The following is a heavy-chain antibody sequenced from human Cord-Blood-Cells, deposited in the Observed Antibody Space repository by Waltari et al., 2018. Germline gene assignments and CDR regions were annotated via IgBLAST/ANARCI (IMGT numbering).Heavy chain of an antibody. V-gene: IGHV1-3*01. CDR3: ARGYSSSWFDY. CDR1: GYTFTSYA. Sequence: QVQLVQSGAEVKKPGASVKVSCKASGYTFTSYAMHWVRQAPGQRLEGMGWINAGNGNTKYSRKFQGRVTITRDTSASTAYMELSSLRSEDTAVYYCARGYSSSWFDYWGQGTLVTVSS. J-gene: IGHJ4*02. CDR2: INAGNGNT. D-gene: IGHD6-13*01.